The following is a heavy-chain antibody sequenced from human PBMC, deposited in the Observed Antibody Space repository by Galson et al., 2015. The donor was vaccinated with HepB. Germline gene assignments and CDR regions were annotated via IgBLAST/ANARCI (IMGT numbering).Heavy chain of an antibody. V-gene: IGHV1-69*04. CDR3: ARGAAGGDNVASDY. CDR2: IVPILNIA. D-gene: IGHD6-25*01. J-gene: IGHJ4*02. CDR1: GGTFTTYA. Sequence: SVKVSCKASGGTFTTYALSWVRQAPGQGLEWMGRIVPILNIANYAQQFQGRVTITADKSTRTVYMELSSLRSEDTAVYYCARGAAGGDNVASDYWGQGSLVTVSS.